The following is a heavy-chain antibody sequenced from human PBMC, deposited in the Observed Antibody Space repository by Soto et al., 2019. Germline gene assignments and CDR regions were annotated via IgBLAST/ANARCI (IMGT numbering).Heavy chain of an antibody. CDR1: GYSISSSNW. D-gene: IGHD4-17*01. Sequence: SETPALTCAVSGYSISSSNWWGWIRQPPGKGLEWIGYIYYSGSTYYNPSLKSRVTMSVDTSKNQFSLKLSSVTAVDTAVYYCARMTTVSGFDYWGQGTLVTVS. V-gene: IGHV4-28*01. CDR2: IYYSGST. CDR3: ARMTTVSGFDY. J-gene: IGHJ4*02.